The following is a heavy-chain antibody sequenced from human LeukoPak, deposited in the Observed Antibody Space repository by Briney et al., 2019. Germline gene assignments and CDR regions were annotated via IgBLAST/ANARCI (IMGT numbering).Heavy chain of an antibody. V-gene: IGHV4-59*01. D-gene: IGHD4-11*01. Sequence: SETLSLTCTVSGGSISSYYWSWIRQPPGKGLEWSGYIYYSGSTNYNPSLKSRVTISVDTSKNQFSLKLSSVAAADTAVYYCARGWDYSNRGPYYYYYYMDVWGKGTTVTVSS. J-gene: IGHJ6*03. CDR2: IYYSGST. CDR1: GGSISSYY. CDR3: ARGWDYSNRGPYYYYYYMDV.